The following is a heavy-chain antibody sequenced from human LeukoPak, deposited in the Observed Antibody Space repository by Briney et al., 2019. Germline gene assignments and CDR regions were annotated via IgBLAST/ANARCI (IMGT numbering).Heavy chain of an antibody. CDR1: GGSISSYH. CDR2: IYYSGST. V-gene: IGHV4-59*01. D-gene: IGHD5-18*01. J-gene: IGHJ4*02. CDR3: ARDLGYSYGLLGN. Sequence: PSETLSLTCTVAGGSISSYHWSWIRQPPGKGLEWIGYIYYSGSTNYNPSLKSRVTISVDTSKNQFSLKLSSVTAADTAVYYCARDLGYSYGLLGNWGQGTLVTVSS.